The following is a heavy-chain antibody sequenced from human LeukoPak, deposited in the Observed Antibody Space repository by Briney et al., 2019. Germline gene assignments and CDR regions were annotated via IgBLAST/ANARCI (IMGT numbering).Heavy chain of an antibody. CDR3: ARGDLRGVIITAP. CDR1: GGTFSSYA. CDR2: MNPNSGNT. V-gene: IGHV1-8*02. D-gene: IGHD3-10*01. J-gene: IGHJ5*02. Sequence: GASVKVSCKASGGTFSSYAISWVRQAPGQGLEWMGWMNPNSGNTGYAQKFQGRVTMTRNTSISTAYMELSSLRSEDTAVYYCARGDLRGVIITAPWGRGTLVTVSS.